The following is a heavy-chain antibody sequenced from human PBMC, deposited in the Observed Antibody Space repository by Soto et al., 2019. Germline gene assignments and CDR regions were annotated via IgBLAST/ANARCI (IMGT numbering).Heavy chain of an antibody. CDR3: AAGREGYNYYYYYGMDV. CDR2: IVVGSGNT. D-gene: IGHD5-12*01. J-gene: IGHJ6*02. V-gene: IGHV1-58*01. Sequence: GASVKVSCKASGFTFTSSAVQWVRQARGQRLEWIGWIVVGSGNTNYAQKIQERVTITRDMSTSTAYMELSSLRSEDTAVFFCAAGREGYNYYYYYGMDVWGQGTTVTVSS. CDR1: GFTFTSSA.